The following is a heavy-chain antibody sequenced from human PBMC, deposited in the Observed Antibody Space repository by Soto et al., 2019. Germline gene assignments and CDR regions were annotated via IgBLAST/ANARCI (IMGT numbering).Heavy chain of an antibody. CDR2: ISYDGSNK. CDR1: GFTFSTYA. Sequence: GGSLRLSCAASGFTFSTYAMYWVRQAPCKGLEWVAIISYDGSNKYYADSVKGRFTISRDNSKNTLYLQMNSLRAEDTAVYYCAKAAYYYDSSGYPTLGDYWGQGT. V-gene: IGHV3-30-3*01. CDR3: AKAAYYYDSSGYPTLGDY. D-gene: IGHD3-22*01. J-gene: IGHJ4*02.